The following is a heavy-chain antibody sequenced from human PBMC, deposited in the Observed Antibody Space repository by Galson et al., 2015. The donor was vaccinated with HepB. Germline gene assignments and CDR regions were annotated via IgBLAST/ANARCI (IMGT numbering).Heavy chain of an antibody. J-gene: IGHJ4*02. V-gene: IGHV3-23*01. D-gene: IGHD2-2*01. CDR3: VREGEYATSLARFDS. Sequence: SLRLSCAGSGFIFKNFAMTWVRQAPGKGLDWVSGITGSGGTTYYADSVKGRFTIFRDNSENTVFLQMKSLRVEDTAVYFCVREGEYATSLARFDSWGQGILVTVSS. CDR2: ITGSGGTT. CDR1: GFIFKNFA.